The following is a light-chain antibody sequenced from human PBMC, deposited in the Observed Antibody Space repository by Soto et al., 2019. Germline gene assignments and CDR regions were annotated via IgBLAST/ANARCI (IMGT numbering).Light chain of an antibody. CDR2: DVS. J-gene: IGLJ1*01. CDR3: CSYAGSYTSPYV. Sequence: QSVLTQPRSVSGSPGQSVTISCTGTSXDVGGYNYVSWYQQHPGKAPKLMIYDVSKRPSGVPDRFSGSKSGNTASLTISGLQAEDEADYYCCSYAGSYTSPYVFGTGTKVTVL. V-gene: IGLV2-11*01. CDR1: SXDVGGYNY.